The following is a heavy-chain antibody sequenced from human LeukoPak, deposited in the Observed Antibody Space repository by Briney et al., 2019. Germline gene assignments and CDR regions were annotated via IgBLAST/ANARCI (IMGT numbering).Heavy chain of an antibody. CDR2: ISGGGDST. D-gene: IGHD1-26*01. J-gene: IGHJ4*02. V-gene: IGHV3-23*01. CDR1: GFTFSSYV. CDR3: AKVLSGSQDY. Sequence: GGSLRLSCAASGFTFSSYVMSWVRQAPGKGLEWVSVISGGGDSTYYADSVKGRFTISRDNSKNTVYLQMNSLRAEDTAVYYCAKVLSGSQDYWGQGTLVTVFS.